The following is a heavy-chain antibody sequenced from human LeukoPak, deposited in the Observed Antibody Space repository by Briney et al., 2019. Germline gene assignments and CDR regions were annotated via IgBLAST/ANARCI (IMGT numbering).Heavy chain of an antibody. J-gene: IGHJ4*02. CDR1: GGSFSGYY. D-gene: IGHD6-19*01. CDR2: INHSGST. V-gene: IGHV4-34*01. CDR3: ARGYSSGWYPLLDY. Sequence: PSETLSLTCAVYGGSFSGYYWSWIRQPPGKGLEWIGEINHSGSTNYNPSLKSRVTISVDTSKNQFSLKLSSVTAADTAVYYCARGYSSGWYPLLDYWGQGPLVTVSS.